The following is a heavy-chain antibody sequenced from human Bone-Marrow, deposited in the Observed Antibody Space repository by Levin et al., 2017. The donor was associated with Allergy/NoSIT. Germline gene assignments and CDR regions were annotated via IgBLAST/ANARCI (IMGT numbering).Heavy chain of an antibody. Sequence: SQTLSLTCAISGDSLSSNGVAWNWLRQSPSRGLEWLGRTYYRSKWYNDYAPSVNSRITINPDTSKSQFSLQLNSVIPEDTAVYYCARGRNNAFDIWGQGTIVTVSS. V-gene: IGHV6-1*01. J-gene: IGHJ3*02. D-gene: IGHD1-14*01. CDR3: ARGRNNAFDI. CDR2: TYYRSKWYN. CDR1: GDSLSSNGVA.